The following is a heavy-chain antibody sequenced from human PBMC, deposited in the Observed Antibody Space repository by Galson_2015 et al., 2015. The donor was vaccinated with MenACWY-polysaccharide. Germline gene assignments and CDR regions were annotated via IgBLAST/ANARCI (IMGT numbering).Heavy chain of an antibody. CDR3: AGGLGWSSDY. V-gene: IGHV3-7*01. Sequence: SLRLSCAASGLTFSDYFMTWVRQAPGKGLEWVANIERDGSEKNYVDSVKARFTISRDNAKNSLYLQMDNLRAEDTAVYYCAGGLGWSSDYWGPGTPVTVSS. D-gene: IGHD6-19*01. CDR2: IERDGSEK. CDR1: GLTFSDYF. J-gene: IGHJ4*02.